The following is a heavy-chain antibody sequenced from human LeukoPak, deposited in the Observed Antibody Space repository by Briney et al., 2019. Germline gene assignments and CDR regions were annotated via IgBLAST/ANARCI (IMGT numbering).Heavy chain of an antibody. CDR2: INSDGSST. D-gene: IGHD2-2*01. Sequence: GGSLRFSCAASGFTFSSYWMHWVRQAPGKGLVWVSRINSDGSSTSYADSVKGRFTISRDNAKNTLYLQMNSLRAEDTAVYYCTREGPSSTSYGYWGQGTLVTVSS. J-gene: IGHJ4*02. V-gene: IGHV3-74*01. CDR1: GFTFSSYW. CDR3: TREGPSSTSYGY.